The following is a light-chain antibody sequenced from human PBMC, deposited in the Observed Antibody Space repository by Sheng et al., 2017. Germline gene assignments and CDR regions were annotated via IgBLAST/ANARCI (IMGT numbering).Light chain of an antibody. CDR3: LQYDTSPET. Sequence: IVMTQSPGTLSVSPGERATLSCRASQTVTDNYLAWYQVKPGQAPRVLIHGASNRPAGIPDRFSGSGSGTDFTLTITRLEPEDFALYYCLQYDTSPETFGQGTKVEMK. J-gene: IGKJ1*01. V-gene: IGKV3-20*01. CDR1: QTVTDNY. CDR2: GAS.